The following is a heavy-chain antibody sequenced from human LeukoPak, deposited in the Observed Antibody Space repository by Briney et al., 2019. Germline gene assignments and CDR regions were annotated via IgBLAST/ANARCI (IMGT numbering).Heavy chain of an antibody. J-gene: IGHJ4*02. CDR2: INHSGST. D-gene: IGHD6-6*01. CDR3: ARGSIAARYFDY. CDR1: GGSFSGYY. Sequence: SEALSLTCAVYGGSFSGYYWSWIRQPPRKGLEWIGEINHSGSTNYNPSLKSRVTISVDTSKNQFSLKLSSVTAADTAVYYCARGSIAARYFDYWGQGTLVTVSS. V-gene: IGHV4-34*01.